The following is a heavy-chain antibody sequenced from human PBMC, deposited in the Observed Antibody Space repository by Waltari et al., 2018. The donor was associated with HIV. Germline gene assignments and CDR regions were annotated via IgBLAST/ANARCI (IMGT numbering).Heavy chain of an antibody. CDR3: ARFDGGNSEVYH. V-gene: IGHV3-21*04. J-gene: IGHJ4*02. CDR1: GFTFRVYS. D-gene: IGHD2-21*02. Sequence: EVHLVESGGGLVKPGGSLRLFCAASGFTFRVYSMTWVRQAPGKGLEGVSTMDSSSSYIDYADSVRGRFTISRDNAKNSLFLQMDALRAEDTAFYYCARFDGGNSEVYHWGQGTLVTVSS. CDR2: MDSSSSYI.